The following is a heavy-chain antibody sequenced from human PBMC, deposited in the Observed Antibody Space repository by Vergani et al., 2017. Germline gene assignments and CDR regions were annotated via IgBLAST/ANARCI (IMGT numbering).Heavy chain of an antibody. CDR2: IYYSGST. D-gene: IGHD6-6*01. CDR3: ARENHSSSSKYDYYYYMDV. V-gene: IGHV4-59*01. Sequence: QVQLPESGPGLVKPSETLSLTCTVSGGSISSYYWSWIRQPPGKGLEWIGYIYYSGSTNYNPSLKSRVTISVDTSKNQFSLKLSSVTAADTAVYYCARENHSSSSKYDYYYYMDVWGKGTTVTVSS. CDR1: GGSISSYY. J-gene: IGHJ6*03.